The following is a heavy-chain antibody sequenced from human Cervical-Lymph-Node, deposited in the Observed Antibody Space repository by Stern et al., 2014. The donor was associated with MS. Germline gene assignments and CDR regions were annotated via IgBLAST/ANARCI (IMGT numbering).Heavy chain of an antibody. CDR3: ALRGSYYYYGMDV. CDR2: ISAYNGNT. V-gene: IGHV1-18*01. CDR1: GFTFSSYG. Sequence: VQLVESGAEVKKPGASVKVSCKASGFTFSSYGITWVRQAPGQGLEWMGWISAYNGNTNYAQKLQGRGTMTTDTSTSTAYMELRSLRSDDTAVYYCALRGSYYYYGMDVWGQGTTVTVSS. J-gene: IGHJ6*02.